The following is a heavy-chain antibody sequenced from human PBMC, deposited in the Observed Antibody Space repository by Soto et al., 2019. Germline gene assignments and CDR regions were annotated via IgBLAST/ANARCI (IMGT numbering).Heavy chain of an antibody. CDR3: AKGSPNRGGIAAALFSY. J-gene: IGHJ4*02. Sequence: GGSLRLSCAASGFTFDDYTMHWVRQAPGKGLEWVSLISWDGGSTYYADSVKGRFTISRDNSKNSLYLQMNSLRTEDTALYYCAKGSPNRGGIAAALFSYWGQGTLVTVSS. V-gene: IGHV3-43*01. CDR2: ISWDGGST. CDR1: GFTFDDYT. D-gene: IGHD6-13*01.